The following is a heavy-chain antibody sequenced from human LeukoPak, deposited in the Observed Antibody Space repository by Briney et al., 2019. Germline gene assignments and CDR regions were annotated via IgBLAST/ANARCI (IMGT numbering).Heavy chain of an antibody. V-gene: IGHV1-69*04. CDR2: IIPILGIA. Sequence: SVKVPCKASGGTFSSYAISWVRQAPGQGLEWMGRIIPILGIANYAQKFQGRVMITADKSTSTAYMELSSLRSEDTAVYYCARETCYYGSGHYYYYGMDVWGQGTTVTVSS. J-gene: IGHJ6*02. CDR1: GGTFSSYA. D-gene: IGHD3-10*01. CDR3: ARETCYYGSGHYYYYGMDV.